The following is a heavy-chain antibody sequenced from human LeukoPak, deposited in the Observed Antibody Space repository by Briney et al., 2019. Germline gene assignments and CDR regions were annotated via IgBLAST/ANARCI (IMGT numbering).Heavy chain of an antibody. J-gene: IGHJ4*02. CDR2: IYYSGST. V-gene: IGHV4-31*03. CDR1: GGSISSGGYY. CDR3: ARSLLWFGELSTVDY. Sequence: SETLSLTCTVSGGSISSGGYYWSWIRQHPGTGLEWIGYIYYSGSTYYNPSLKSRVTISVDTSKNQFSLKLSSVTAADTAVYYCARSLLWFGELSTVDYWGQGTLVTVSS. D-gene: IGHD3-10*01.